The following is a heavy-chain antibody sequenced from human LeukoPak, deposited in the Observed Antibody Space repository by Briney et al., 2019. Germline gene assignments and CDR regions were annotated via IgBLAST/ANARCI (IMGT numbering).Heavy chain of an antibody. D-gene: IGHD2-15*01. CDR2: IVPILGIA. CDR1: GGTFSSYA. Sequence: ASVKVSCKASGGTFSSYAISWVRQAPGQGLEWMGRIVPILGIANYAQEFQGRVTITADKSTSTAYMELSSLRSEDTAVYYCARECSGGSCYPGYWGQGTLVTVSS. V-gene: IGHV1-69*04. CDR3: ARECSGGSCYPGY. J-gene: IGHJ4*02.